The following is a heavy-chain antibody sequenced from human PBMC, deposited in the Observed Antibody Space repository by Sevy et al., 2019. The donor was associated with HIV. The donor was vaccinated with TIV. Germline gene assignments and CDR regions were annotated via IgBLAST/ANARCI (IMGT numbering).Heavy chain of an antibody. Sequence: SETLSLTCTVSGGSISSYYWSWIRQPAGKGLERIGRIYTSGSTKYNPSLKSRVTMSVDTSKNQFSLKLSSVTAADTAVYYCAREWVYGDYVYWGQGTLVTVSS. V-gene: IGHV4-4*07. CDR3: AREWVYGDYVY. J-gene: IGHJ4*02. D-gene: IGHD4-17*01. CDR2: IYTSGST. CDR1: GGSISSYY.